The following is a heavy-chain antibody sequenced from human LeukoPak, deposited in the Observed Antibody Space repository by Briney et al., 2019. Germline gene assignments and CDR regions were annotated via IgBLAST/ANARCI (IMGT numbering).Heavy chain of an antibody. CDR1: RFIFSSYW. CDR3: TRDLAAAAT. D-gene: IGHD6-13*01. J-gene: IGHJ5*02. CDR2: INQDGSDK. V-gene: IGHV3-7*03. Sequence: GGSLRLSCATSRFIFSSYWMTWVRRTPGKGLEWVASINQDGSDKYYVDSVKGRFTISRDNAKNSLYLQMNSLTAEDTAVYYCTRDLAAAATWGQGTLVTVSS.